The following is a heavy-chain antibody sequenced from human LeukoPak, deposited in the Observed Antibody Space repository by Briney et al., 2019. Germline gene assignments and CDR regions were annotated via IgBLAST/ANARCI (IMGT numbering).Heavy chain of an antibody. Sequence: GASVKVSCKASGGTFSSYAISWVRQAPGQGLEWMGGIIPIFGTANYAQKFQGRVTITADESTSTAYMELSSLRSEDTAVYYCATSSRLRGAAIPNDAFDIWGQGTMVTVSS. CDR1: GGTFSSYA. V-gene: IGHV1-69*13. D-gene: IGHD2-2*02. J-gene: IGHJ3*02. CDR2: IIPIFGTA. CDR3: ATSSRLRGAAIPNDAFDI.